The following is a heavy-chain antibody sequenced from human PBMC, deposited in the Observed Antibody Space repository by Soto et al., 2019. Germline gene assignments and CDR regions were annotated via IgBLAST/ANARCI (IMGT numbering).Heavy chain of an antibody. CDR2: IIPIFGTA. J-gene: IGHJ5*02. V-gene: IGHV1-69*13. CDR3: ARWSAAAGSDLFDR. CDR1: GGTFSSYA. D-gene: IGHD6-13*01. Sequence: GASVKVSCKASGGTFSSYAISWVRQAPGQGLEWMGGIIPIFGTANYAQKFQGRVTITADESTSTAYMELSSLRSEDTAVYYCARWSAAAGSDLFDRWPQGSLVIFS.